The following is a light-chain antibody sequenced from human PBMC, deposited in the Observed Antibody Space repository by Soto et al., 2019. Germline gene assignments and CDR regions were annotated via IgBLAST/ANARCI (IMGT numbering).Light chain of an antibody. CDR1: QSVSTW. J-gene: IGKJ4*01. CDR2: DTS. Sequence: DIQMTQSPPTLSASIGDRVTITCRASQSVSTWLAWYQQKPGKPPKVLIFDTSTLESGVPSRFSGSGSGTEFTLTISSLQPDDFATYYCQQYNSFLGITFGGGTKVEIK. V-gene: IGKV1-5*01. CDR3: QQYNSFLGIT.